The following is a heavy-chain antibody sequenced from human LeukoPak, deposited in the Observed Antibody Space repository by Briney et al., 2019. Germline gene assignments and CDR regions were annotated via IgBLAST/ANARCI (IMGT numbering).Heavy chain of an antibody. CDR1: GLTFSSFA. J-gene: IGHJ4*02. Sequence: PGGSLRLSCAVSGLTFSSFAMSWVRQAPGKGLEWVSAISGSGDSTYHADSVKGRFTISRDNSKSTLFLQMNSLRAEDTAVYYCAKDRDYRSSWYTADYWGQGTLVTVSS. D-gene: IGHD6-13*01. CDR3: AKDRDYRSSWYTADY. V-gene: IGHV3-23*01. CDR2: ISGSGDST.